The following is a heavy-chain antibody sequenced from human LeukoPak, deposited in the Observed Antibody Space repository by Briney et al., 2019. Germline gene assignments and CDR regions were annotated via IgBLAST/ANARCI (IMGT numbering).Heavy chain of an antibody. J-gene: IGHJ6*03. V-gene: IGHV3-21*06. CDR3: ARGPVHTDMLLGYMDV. Sequence: GGSMRLACAASGFTFREYSMKWVRQAPGKGLEWVSYISSSSSYIYYADSVKGRFTVSRDSDTNSLFLQMNSLRAEDTAVYFCARGPVHTDMLLGYMDVWGKGTTVTVSS. D-gene: IGHD1-1*01. CDR1: GFTFREYS. CDR2: ISSSSSYI.